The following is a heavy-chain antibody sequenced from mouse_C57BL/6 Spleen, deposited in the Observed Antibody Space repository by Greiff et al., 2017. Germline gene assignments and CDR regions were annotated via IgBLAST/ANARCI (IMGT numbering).Heavy chain of an antibody. Sequence: QVQLQQPGAELVQPGASVQQSCKASGYTFTSSWMHWVKQRPGRGLEWIGRIDPNSGGTKYNEKFKSKATLTVDKPSSTAYMHLSSLTSKDSAVYFCAKSDVRLHWYFDAWGT. D-gene: IGHD1-2*01. CDR1: GYTFTSSW. J-gene: IGHJ1*03. CDR2: IDPNSGGT. V-gene: IGHV1-72*01. CDR3: AKSDVRLHWYFDA.